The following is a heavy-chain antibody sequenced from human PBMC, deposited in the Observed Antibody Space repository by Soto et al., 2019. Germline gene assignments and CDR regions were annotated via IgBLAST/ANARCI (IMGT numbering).Heavy chain of an antibody. J-gene: IGHJ4*02. CDR1: GFTFTDYA. CDR3: ARGSSGYISSWYYFDY. V-gene: IGHV3-23*01. CDR2: ISGIGGST. D-gene: IGHD6-13*01. Sequence: GSLRLSCAASGFTFTDYALSWVRQAPGKGLEWVATISGIGGSTYLADSVKGRLSISRDNSKNTVSLLMSSLRAEDTAVYFCARGSSGYISSWYYFDYWGRGTLVTVSS.